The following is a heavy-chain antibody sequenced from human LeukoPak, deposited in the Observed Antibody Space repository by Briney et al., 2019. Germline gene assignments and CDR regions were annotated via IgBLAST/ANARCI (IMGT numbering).Heavy chain of an antibody. CDR1: GGSFSGHY. D-gene: IGHD2-21*02. V-gene: IGHV4-34*01. CDR3: ARGDLEDAFDI. CDR2: NNHIGST. Sequence: SETLSLTCAVYGGSFSGHYWSWIRQPPGKGLEWIGENNHIGSTNYNPSLKSRVTISVDTSKNQFSLKLSSVTATDTAVYYCARGDLEDAFDIWGQGTMVTVSS. J-gene: IGHJ3*02.